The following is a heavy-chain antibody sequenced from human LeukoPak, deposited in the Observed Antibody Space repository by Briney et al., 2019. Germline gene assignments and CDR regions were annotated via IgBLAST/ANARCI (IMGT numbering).Heavy chain of an antibody. CDR2: ISHDGSNK. CDR3: AKEHPPFRWNGRKNYFDY. V-gene: IGHV3-30-3*01. CDR1: GFTFSSYA. J-gene: IGHJ4*02. D-gene: IGHD4-23*01. Sequence: PGRSLRLSCAASGFTFSSYAMHWVRQAPGKGLEWVAVISHDGSNKYYADSVKGRFTISRDNSKNTLYLQMNSLRAEDTAVYYCAKEHPPFRWNGRKNYFDYWGQGALVTVSS.